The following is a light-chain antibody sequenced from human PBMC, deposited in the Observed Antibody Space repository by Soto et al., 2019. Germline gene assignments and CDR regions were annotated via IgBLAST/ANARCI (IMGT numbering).Light chain of an antibody. J-gene: IGKJ4*01. V-gene: IGKV1-8*01. Sequence: AIRMTQSPSSLSASTGDRVTITCRASQGISSYLAWYQQKPGKAPKLLIYAASTLQSGVPSRFSGSGSGTDFTLTISCLQSEDFATYSGQQYYSYPALTFGGGTKVEIK. CDR3: QQYYSYPALT. CDR2: AAS. CDR1: QGISSY.